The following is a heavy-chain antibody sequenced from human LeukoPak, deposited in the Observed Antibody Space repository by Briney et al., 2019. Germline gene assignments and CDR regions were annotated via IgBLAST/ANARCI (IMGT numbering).Heavy chain of an antibody. CDR2: ISGSGGST. Sequence: GGSLRLSCAASGFTFSSYAMSWVRQAPGKGLEWVSAISGSGGSTYYADSVKGRFTISRDNSKNTLYLQMNSLRAEDTAVYYCAKLETSLRLGELSLGFFDYWGQGTLVTVSS. V-gene: IGHV3-23*01. CDR1: GFTFSSYA. J-gene: IGHJ4*02. CDR3: AKLETSLRLGELSLGFFDY. D-gene: IGHD3-16*02.